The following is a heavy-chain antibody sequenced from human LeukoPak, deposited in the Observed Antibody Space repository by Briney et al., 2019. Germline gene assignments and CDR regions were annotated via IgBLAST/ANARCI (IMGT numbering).Heavy chain of an antibody. CDR1: GYTLTELS. CDR2: FDPEDGET. D-gene: IGHD3-10*01. Sequence: ASVKVSCKVSGYTLTELSMHWVRQAPGKGLEWMGGFDPEDGETIYAQKFQGRVTMTEDTSTDTAYMELNSLRSEDTAVYYCATCNPYYYGSRNLKELDYWGQGTLVTVSS. J-gene: IGHJ4*02. V-gene: IGHV1-24*01. CDR3: ATCNPYYYGSRNLKELDY.